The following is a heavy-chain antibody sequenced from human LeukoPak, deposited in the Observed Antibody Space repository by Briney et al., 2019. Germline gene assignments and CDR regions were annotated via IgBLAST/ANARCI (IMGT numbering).Heavy chain of an antibody. V-gene: IGHV4-34*01. Sequence: PSETLSLTCAVYGGSFSGYYWSWIRQPPGKGLEWIGEINHSGSTNYNPSLKSRVTISVDTSKNQFSLKLSSVTAADTAVYYCARHPRRWFGDVKVYFDYWGQGTLVTVSS. J-gene: IGHJ4*02. CDR1: GGSFSGYY. D-gene: IGHD3-10*01. CDR3: ARHPRRWFGDVKVYFDY. CDR2: INHSGST.